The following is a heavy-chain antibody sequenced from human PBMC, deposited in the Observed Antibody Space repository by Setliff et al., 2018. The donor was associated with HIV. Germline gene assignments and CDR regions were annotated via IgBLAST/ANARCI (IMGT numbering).Heavy chain of an antibody. CDR1: GGSINSSTYY. Sequence: SETLSLTCTVSGGSINSSTYYWGWIRQPPGKGLEWIGSMYYSGGTYYNPSLKSRVTISGDTSKNQFSLKLSSVTAADTAVYYCARDGGVRSSSRYDPRYYYGMDVWGQGTTVTVSS. D-gene: IGHD6-13*01. J-gene: IGHJ6*02. CDR2: MYYSGGT. CDR3: ARDGGVRSSSRYDPRYYYGMDV. V-gene: IGHV4-39*07.